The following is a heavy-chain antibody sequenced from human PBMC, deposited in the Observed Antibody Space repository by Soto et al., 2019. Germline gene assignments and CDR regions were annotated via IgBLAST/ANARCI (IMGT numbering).Heavy chain of an antibody. CDR1: GFTFSDYV. Sequence: LRLSCEASGFTFSDYVMHWVRQAPGKGLEWVAVIWYDGSNKYYADSVKGRFTISRDNSKNTLYLQMNSLRAEDTAVYYCARGPGLYDILTGHFDYWGQGTLVTVSS. CDR2: IWYDGSNK. V-gene: IGHV3-33*01. D-gene: IGHD3-9*01. CDR3: ARGPGLYDILTGHFDY. J-gene: IGHJ4*02.